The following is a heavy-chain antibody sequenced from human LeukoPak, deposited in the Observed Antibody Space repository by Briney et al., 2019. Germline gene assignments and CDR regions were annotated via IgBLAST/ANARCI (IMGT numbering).Heavy chain of an antibody. D-gene: IGHD3-22*01. CDR3: ARDLRSSGYYYYFDY. CDR2: IYSGGST. Sequence: GGSRRLSCAASGFTVSSNYMSWVRQAPGKGLEWVSVIYSGGSTYYADSVKGRFTISRDNSKNTLYLQMNSLRAEDTAVYYCARDLRSSGYYYYFDYWGQGTLVTVSS. V-gene: IGHV3-66*01. CDR1: GFTVSSNY. J-gene: IGHJ4*02.